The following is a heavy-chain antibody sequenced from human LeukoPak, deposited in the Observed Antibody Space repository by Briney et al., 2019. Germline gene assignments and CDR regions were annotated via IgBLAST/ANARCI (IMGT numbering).Heavy chain of an antibody. V-gene: IGHV4-4*07. D-gene: IGHD3-22*01. CDR2: IFTSGNT. Sequence: SETLSLTCTVSGGSISSHSWSWIRQPAGKGLEWIGRIFTSGNTYYNPSLKSRVIMSVDTSKNRFSLKLTSVTAADTAVYYCARARNYYDSSDYYYEGDAFDIWGQGTMVTVSS. CDR3: ARARNYYDSSDYYYEGDAFDI. J-gene: IGHJ3*02. CDR1: GGSISSHS.